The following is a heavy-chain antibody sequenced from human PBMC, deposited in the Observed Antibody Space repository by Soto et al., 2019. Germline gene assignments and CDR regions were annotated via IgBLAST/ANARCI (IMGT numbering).Heavy chain of an antibody. V-gene: IGHV1-69*13. CDR3: ARDSRSSWPRYYYYGMDV. D-gene: IGHD6-13*01. CDR1: GGTFSSYA. J-gene: IGHJ6*02. CDR2: IIPIFGTA. Sequence: GASVKVSCKASGGTFSSYAISWVRQAPGQGLEWMGGIIPIFGTANYAQKFQGRVTITADESTSTAYMELSSLRSEDTAVYYCARDSRSSWPRYYYYGMDVWGQGTTVTVSS.